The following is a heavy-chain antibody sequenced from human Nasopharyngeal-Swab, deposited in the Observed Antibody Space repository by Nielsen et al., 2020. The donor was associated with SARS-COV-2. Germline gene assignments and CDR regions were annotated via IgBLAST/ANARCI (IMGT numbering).Heavy chain of an antibody. CDR3: ARGFDY. J-gene: IGHJ4*02. CDR1: GGSISSSSYH. Sequence: SETLSLTCTVSGGSISSSSYHWGWIRQPPGQGLEWIATIYYSGSTYYNPSLRSRVTISADTSKTKFSLKLSSVTAADTAVYYCARGFDYWGQGTLVTVSS. CDR2: IYYSGST. V-gene: IGHV4-39*07.